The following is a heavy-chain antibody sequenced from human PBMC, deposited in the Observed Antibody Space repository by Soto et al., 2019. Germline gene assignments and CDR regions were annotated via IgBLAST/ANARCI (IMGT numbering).Heavy chain of an antibody. CDR1: GFSLSTSAVG. CDR3: AHRRYYYDTDGSYFDY. V-gene: IGHV2-5*01. J-gene: IGHJ4*02. D-gene: IGHD3-22*01. CDR2: IYWNDDK. Sequence: QITLKESGPTLVKPTQTLTLTCTFSGFSLSTSAVGVGWIRQPPGKALEWLALIYWNDDKRYSPSLKNRLTITKDTSKNQVVLTMTNMDPVDTATYYCAHRRYYYDTDGSYFDYWGQGTLVTVSS.